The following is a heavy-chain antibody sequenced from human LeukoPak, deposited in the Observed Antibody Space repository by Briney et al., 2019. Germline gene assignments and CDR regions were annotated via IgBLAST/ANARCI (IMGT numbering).Heavy chain of an antibody. CDR2: INAYNGNT. J-gene: IGHJ6*03. V-gene: IGHV1-18*01. D-gene: IGHD3-10*01. Sequence: ASVKVSFKGSGYPFSSYGIRWVRPAPGQGLEWMGWINAYNGNTKYAQNLQGRVTMTTDTSTSTAYMELRSLRSDDTAVYFCARDGVVLWFGESHYYYYMDVWGKGTTVTVSS. CDR3: ARDGVVLWFGESHYYYYMDV. CDR1: GYPFSSYG.